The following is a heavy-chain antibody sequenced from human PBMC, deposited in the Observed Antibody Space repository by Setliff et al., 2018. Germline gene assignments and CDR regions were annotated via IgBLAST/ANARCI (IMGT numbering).Heavy chain of an antibody. CDR1: GFTFDDYA. V-gene: IGHV3-9*01. D-gene: IGHD6-19*01. Sequence: PGGSLRLSCAASGFTFDDYAMHWVRQAPGKGLEWVSGISWNSGSIGYADSVKGRFTISRDNAKNSLYLQMNSLRAEDTALYYCARSAVAVPGQFYFDNWGQGTQVTVSS. CDR2: ISWNSGSI. J-gene: IGHJ4*02. CDR3: ARSAVAVPGQFYFDN.